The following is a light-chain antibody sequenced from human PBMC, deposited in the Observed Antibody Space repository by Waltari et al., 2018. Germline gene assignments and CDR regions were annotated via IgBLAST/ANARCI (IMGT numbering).Light chain of an antibody. CDR3: QHYVRLPAT. CDR2: DAS. J-gene: IGKJ1*01. V-gene: IGKV3-20*01. CDR1: QSVGRS. Sequence: CRPSQSVGRSLAWYQLKPGQAPRLLIYDASRRATGIPDSFSGSGAGTDVSLTISTLEPEDFAVYYCQHYVRLPATFGQGTKVEI.